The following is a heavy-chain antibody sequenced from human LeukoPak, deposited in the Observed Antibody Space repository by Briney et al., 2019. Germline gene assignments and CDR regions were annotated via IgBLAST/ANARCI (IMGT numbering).Heavy chain of an antibody. CDR3: AKGRNGDNVAEAADI. Sequence: GGSLRLSCAASGFTFSSHAMSWVRQAPGKGLEWVSVISGTGGSTYYAESVKGRFTISRDNSKNTLYLQMNGLRGEDTAVYYCAKGRNGDNVAEAADIWGQGTMVTVSS. CDR1: GFTFSSHA. D-gene: IGHD4-17*01. V-gene: IGHV3-23*01. J-gene: IGHJ3*02. CDR2: ISGTGGST.